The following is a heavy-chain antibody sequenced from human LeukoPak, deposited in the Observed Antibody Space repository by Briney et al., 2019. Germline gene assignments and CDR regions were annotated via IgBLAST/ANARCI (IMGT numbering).Heavy chain of an antibody. J-gene: IGHJ4*02. CDR1: GGSISSYY. Sequence: SETLSLTCTVSGGSISSYYWSWIRQPAGKGLEWIGRIYTSGSTNYNPSLKSRVTMSVDTSKNQFSLRLSSVTAADTAVYYCARDLRRFSLYGPSFDYWGQGTLVTVSS. V-gene: IGHV4-4*07. CDR3: ARDLRRFSLYGPSFDY. D-gene: IGHD3-10*01. CDR2: IYTSGST.